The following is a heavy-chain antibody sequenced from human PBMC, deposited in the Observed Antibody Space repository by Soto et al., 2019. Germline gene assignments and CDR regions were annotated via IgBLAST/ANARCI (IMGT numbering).Heavy chain of an antibody. CDR1: GGSISSSSYY. CDR2: IYYSGST. V-gene: IGHV4-39*01. J-gene: IGHJ4*02. Sequence: QLQLQESGPGLVKPSETLSLTCTVSGGSISSSSYYWGWIRQPPGKGLEWIGSIYYSGSTYYNPSLQXRXTXSXXTXXXXXSXXXXXXXXAXXDVYYCXRHTPAISISDHWGQGTLVTVSS. CDR3: XRHTPAISISDH. D-gene: IGHD2-15*01.